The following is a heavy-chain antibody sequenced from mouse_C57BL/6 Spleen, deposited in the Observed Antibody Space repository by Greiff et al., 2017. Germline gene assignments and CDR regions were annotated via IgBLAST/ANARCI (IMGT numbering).Heavy chain of an antibody. J-gene: IGHJ2*01. Sequence: QVQLQQSGAELMKPGASVKLSCKATGYTFTGYWIEWVKQRPGHGLEWIGEILPGSGGTKYNEKFKGKATFTADTSSNTAYMQLSSLTTEDSAIYYCAGYYGSSPLDYWGQGTTLTVSS. D-gene: IGHD1-1*01. CDR1: GYTFTGYW. CDR2: ILPGSGGT. V-gene: IGHV1-9*01. CDR3: AGYYGSSPLDY.